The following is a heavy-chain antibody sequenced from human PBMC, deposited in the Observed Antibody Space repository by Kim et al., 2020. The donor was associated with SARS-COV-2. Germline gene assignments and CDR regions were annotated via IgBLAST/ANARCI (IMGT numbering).Heavy chain of an antibody. D-gene: IGHD3-22*01. CDR2: INPNSGGT. CDR1: GYTFTGYY. J-gene: IGHJ4*02. CDR3: ARGGHYYDSCGYLDY. Sequence: ASVKVSCKASGYTFTGYYMHWVRQAPGQGLEWMGWINPNSGGTNYAQKFQGWFTMTRDTSISTAYMELSRLRSDYTAAYFCARGGHYYDSCGYLDYWGQ. V-gene: IGHV1-2*04.